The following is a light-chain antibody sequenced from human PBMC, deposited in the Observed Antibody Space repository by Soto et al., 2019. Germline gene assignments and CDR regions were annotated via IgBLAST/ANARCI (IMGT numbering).Light chain of an antibody. J-gene: IGKJ1*01. Sequence: DIQMTHSPSTLSASVVDRVTITCRASQSVNDYVAWYRQKPGKAPNLLIYRASNLEIGVPSRFSGSGSGTEFTLTISSLQPDDFATYYCQQNNRYPWTFGQGTKVDIK. CDR1: QSVNDY. CDR2: RAS. V-gene: IGKV1-5*03. CDR3: QQNNRYPWT.